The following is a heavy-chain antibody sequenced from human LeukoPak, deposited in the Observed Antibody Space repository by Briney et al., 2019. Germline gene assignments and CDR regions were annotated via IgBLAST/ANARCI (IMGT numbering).Heavy chain of an antibody. D-gene: IGHD1-14*01. V-gene: IGHV1-2*02. CDR3: TRYKGGSAFDV. Sequence: ASVQVSCTASGYTFTDFYIHWVRQAPGQGPEWMGWINPASGNTNYAQFFQGRVTMTRDTSISTGYMDLSSLRSDDTAIYYCTRYKGGSAFDVWGQGTMVTVSS. CDR1: GYTFTDFY. CDR2: INPASGNT. J-gene: IGHJ3*01.